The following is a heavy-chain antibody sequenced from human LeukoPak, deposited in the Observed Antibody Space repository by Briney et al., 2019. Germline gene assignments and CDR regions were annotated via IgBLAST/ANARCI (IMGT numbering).Heavy chain of an antibody. V-gene: IGHV3-53*01. Sequence: GGSLRLSCAASGFTVSNNYLSWVRQAPGKGLEWVSVIYSGGSTYYADSVKGRFTISRDNSKNTLYLQMNSLRAEDTAVYYCARRGVGTARYAFDIWGQGTMVTVSS. CDR3: ARRGVGTARYAFDI. D-gene: IGHD1-7*01. CDR2: IYSGGST. J-gene: IGHJ3*02. CDR1: GFTVSNNY.